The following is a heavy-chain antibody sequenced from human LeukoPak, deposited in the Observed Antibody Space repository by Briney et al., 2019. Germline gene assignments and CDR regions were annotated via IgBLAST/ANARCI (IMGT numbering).Heavy chain of an antibody. D-gene: IGHD4-23*01. CDR2: IYSRGST. V-gene: IGHV4-61*02. Sequence: SETLSLTCTVSGGSISSGSQYWSWIRQPAGKGLEWIGRIYSRGSTNSNPSLKSRVTISLDTSKNQFSLKLTSVTAADTAVYYCARGRTVVTPHLYYYMDVWGKGTTVTVSS. J-gene: IGHJ6*03. CDR3: ARGRTVVTPHLYYYMDV. CDR1: GGSISSGSQY.